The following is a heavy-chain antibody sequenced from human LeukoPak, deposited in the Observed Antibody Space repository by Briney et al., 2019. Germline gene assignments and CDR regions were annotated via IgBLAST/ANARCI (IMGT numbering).Heavy chain of an antibody. CDR2: IYHSGST. Sequence: SETLSLTCTVSGYFISSGYYWGWIRQPPGKGLEWIGSIYHSGSTYYNPSLKSRVTISVDTSKNQFSLKLSSVTAADTAVYYCARIHDYSNYFDYWGQGTLVTVSS. CDR3: ARIHDYSNYFDY. CDR1: GYFISSGYY. D-gene: IGHD4-11*01. V-gene: IGHV4-38-2*02. J-gene: IGHJ4*02.